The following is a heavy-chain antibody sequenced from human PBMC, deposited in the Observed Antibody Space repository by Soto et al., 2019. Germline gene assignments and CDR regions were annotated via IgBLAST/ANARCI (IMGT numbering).Heavy chain of an antibody. D-gene: IGHD1-26*01. Sequence: SVKVSCKASGGTFSSYAISWVRQAPGQGLEWMGGIIPIFGTANYAQKFQGRVTITADESTSTAHMELSSLRSEDTAVYYCATGTRVSGSYYYYGMDVWGQGTTVTVSS. CDR3: ATGTRVSGSYYYYGMDV. J-gene: IGHJ6*02. V-gene: IGHV1-69*13. CDR1: GGTFSSYA. CDR2: IIPIFGTA.